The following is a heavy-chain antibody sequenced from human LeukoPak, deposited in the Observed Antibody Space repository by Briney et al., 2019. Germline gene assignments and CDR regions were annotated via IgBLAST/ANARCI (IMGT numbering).Heavy chain of an antibody. V-gene: IGHV1-24*01. CDR1: GYTLTELS. CDR2: FDPEDGET. CDR3: ATPSRLVLYYFDH. Sequence: ASVKVSCKVCGYTLTELSMHWVRQAPGKGLESMGGFDPEDGETIYAQKFQGRVTMTEDTSTDTAYMELSSLRSEDTAVYYCATPSRLVLYYFDHWGQGTLVTVSS. D-gene: IGHD6-19*01. J-gene: IGHJ4*02.